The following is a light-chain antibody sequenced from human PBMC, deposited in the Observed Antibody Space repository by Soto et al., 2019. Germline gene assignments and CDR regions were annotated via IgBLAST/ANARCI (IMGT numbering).Light chain of an antibody. CDR3: ATWDDSLSAGL. CDR2: RNS. J-gene: IGLJ3*02. Sequence: QSVLTQPPSASGTPGQRVTISCSGSRSNIGTNYVYWYQHFPGTAPKLLIYRNSKRPSGVPARFSGSKGGTSASLAISGLRPEDEGDYYCATWDDSLSAGLFGGGTKLTVL. CDR1: RSNIGTNY. V-gene: IGLV1-47*01.